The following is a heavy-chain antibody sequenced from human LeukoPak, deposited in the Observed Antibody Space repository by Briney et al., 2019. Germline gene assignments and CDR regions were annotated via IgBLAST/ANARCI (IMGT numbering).Heavy chain of an antibody. CDR3: ARGNGHTAMVLPGDY. D-gene: IGHD5-18*01. CDR2: ISAYNGNT. CDR1: GYTLISYG. J-gene: IGHJ4*02. Sequence: ASVKVSCKASGYTLISYGISWVRQAPGQGLEWMGWISAYNGNTNNAQKLQGRVTMTTDTYTSTAYMELRSLRSDDTAVYYCARGNGHTAMVLPGDYWGQGTLVTVSS. V-gene: IGHV1-18*04.